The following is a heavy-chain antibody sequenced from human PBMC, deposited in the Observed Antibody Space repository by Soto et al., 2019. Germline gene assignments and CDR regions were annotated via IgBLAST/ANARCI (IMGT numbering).Heavy chain of an antibody. D-gene: IGHD3-3*01. J-gene: IGHJ5*02. Sequence: SETLSLTCTVSGGSISSYYWSWIRQPPGKGLEWIGYIYYSGSTYYNPSLKSRVTISVDTSKNQFSLKLSSVTAADTAVYYCARKKRDYYDFWSGYTNWFDPWGQGTLVTVSS. V-gene: IGHV4-59*08. CDR3: ARKKRDYYDFWSGYTNWFDP. CDR1: GGSISSYY. CDR2: IYYSGST.